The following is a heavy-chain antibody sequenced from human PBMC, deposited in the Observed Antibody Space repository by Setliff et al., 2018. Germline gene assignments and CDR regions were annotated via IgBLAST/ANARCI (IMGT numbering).Heavy chain of an antibody. D-gene: IGHD3-16*02. CDR2: IYTSGST. CDR3: ARALPLGFRSALIP. J-gene: IGHJ5*02. Sequence: PSETLSLTCAVYGGSFSGYYWSWIRQPDGKGLEWIGHIYTSGSTNYNPSLKSRVTISVDKSKNQLSLKLSSVTAADTAVYYCARALPLGFRSALIPWGQGTLVTVSS. CDR1: GGSFSGYY. V-gene: IGHV4-59*10.